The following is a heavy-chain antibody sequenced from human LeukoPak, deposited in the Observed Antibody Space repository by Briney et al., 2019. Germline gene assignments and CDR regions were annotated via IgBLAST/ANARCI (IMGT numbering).Heavy chain of an antibody. CDR1: GLTFSSYS. J-gene: IGHJ3*02. CDR3: ASPLGSGDAFDI. Sequence: GGSLRLSCAASGLTFSSYSMNWVRRAPGKGLEWVSSISSSSSDIYYADSVKGRFTISRDNAKNSLYLQITSLRAEDTAVYYCASPLGSGDAFDIWGQGTMVTVSS. CDR2: ISSSSSDI. D-gene: IGHD3-10*01. V-gene: IGHV3-21*01.